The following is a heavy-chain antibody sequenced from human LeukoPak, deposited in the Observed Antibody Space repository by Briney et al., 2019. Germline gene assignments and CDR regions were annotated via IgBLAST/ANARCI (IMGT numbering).Heavy chain of an antibody. V-gene: IGHV3-30*18. CDR2: ISYDGSNK. CDR3: AKGGSSGWSFDAFDI. CDR1: GFTFSSYG. D-gene: IGHD6-19*01. Sequence: GGSLRLSCAASGFTFSSYGMLWVRQAPGKGLEGVAVISYDGSNKYYADSVKGRFTISRDNSKNTLCLQMNSLRAEDTAVYYCAKGGSSGWSFDAFDIWGQGTMVTVSS. J-gene: IGHJ3*02.